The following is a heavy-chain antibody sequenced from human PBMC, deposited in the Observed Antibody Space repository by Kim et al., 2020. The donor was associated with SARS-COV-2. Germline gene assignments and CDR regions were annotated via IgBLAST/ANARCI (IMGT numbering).Heavy chain of an antibody. V-gene: IGHV3-15*01. CDR2: IKSKTDGGTT. CDR1: GFTFSNAW. Sequence: GGSLRLSCAASGFTFSNAWMSWVRQAPGKGLEWVGRIKSKTDGGTTDYAAPEKGRFTISRDDSKNTLYLQMNSLKIEDTAVYYYTTDELDPLTYYYGSGSYVICGQVTMATVSS. D-gene: IGHD3-10*01. J-gene: IGHJ3*02. CDR3: TTDELDPLTYYYGSGSYVI.